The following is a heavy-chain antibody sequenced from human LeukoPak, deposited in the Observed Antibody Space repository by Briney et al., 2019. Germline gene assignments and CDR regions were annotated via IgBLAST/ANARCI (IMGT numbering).Heavy chain of an antibody. D-gene: IGHD6-6*01. CDR1: GFTFSTYA. V-gene: IGHV3-23*01. CDR2: ISGSGGYT. Sequence: GGSLRLSCAASGFTFSTYAMTWVRQAPGKGLEWVSGISGSGGYTYYAGSVKGRFTISRDNAKNSLYLQMNSLRAEDTAVYYCARDSKRPYYYYGMDVWGQGTTVTVSS. CDR3: ARDSKRPYYYYGMDV. J-gene: IGHJ6*02.